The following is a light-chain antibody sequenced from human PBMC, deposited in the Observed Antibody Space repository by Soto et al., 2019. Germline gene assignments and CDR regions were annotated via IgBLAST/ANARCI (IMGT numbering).Light chain of an antibody. Sequence: QSVLTQPPSVSGSPGQSVTISCTGTSRDVGSFNRVSWYQQPPGAAPKLLIYGVTNRPSGVPDRFSGSKSGNTASLTISGLQAEDEADYYCSSFPSSNTYVFGSGTKVTVL. CDR1: SRDVGSFNR. CDR3: SSFPSSNTYV. V-gene: IGLV2-18*02. CDR2: GVT. J-gene: IGLJ1*01.